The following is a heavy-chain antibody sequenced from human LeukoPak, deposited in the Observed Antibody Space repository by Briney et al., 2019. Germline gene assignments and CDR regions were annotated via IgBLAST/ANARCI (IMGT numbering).Heavy chain of an antibody. CDR1: GFTSSSYE. Sequence: GGSLRLSCAASGFTSSSYEMNWVRQAPGKGLEWLSYISYTGSNKYYADSVKGRLTISRDNAKNSLYLQMNSLRAEDTAVYFCARVFVGENFDYWGQGTLATVSS. J-gene: IGHJ4*02. CDR2: ISYTGSNK. V-gene: IGHV3-48*03. D-gene: IGHD3-10*02. CDR3: ARVFVGENFDY.